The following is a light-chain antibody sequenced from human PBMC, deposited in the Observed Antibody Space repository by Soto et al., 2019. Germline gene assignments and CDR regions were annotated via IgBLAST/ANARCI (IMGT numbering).Light chain of an antibody. J-gene: IGLJ1*01. Sequence: QAVVTQEPSLTVSPGDTVTLTCGSSTGAVTSGHLTSWFQQKPGQAPMTLIYATSNTHPWTPARFSGSLLGGKAPLTLSGAQPEEEAEYYCLLTYPGVRVFGTGTKLTVL. V-gene: IGLV7-46*01. CDR1: TGAVTSGHL. CDR3: LLTYPGVRV. CDR2: ATS.